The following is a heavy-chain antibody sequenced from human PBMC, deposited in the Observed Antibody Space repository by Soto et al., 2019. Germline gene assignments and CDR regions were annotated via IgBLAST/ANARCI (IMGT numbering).Heavy chain of an antibody. Sequence: EVQLVESGGGLVQPGGSLRLSCAASGFTFSSYWMHWVRQDPGKGLMWVSRINSGGRTTTYADSVKGRFTISRDNAKNTLYLQMNSLRAEDTAVYYCAVIDRDFRFDAWGQGTLVTVSS. CDR1: GFTFSSYW. CDR3: AVIDRDFRFDA. J-gene: IGHJ4*02. V-gene: IGHV3-74*03. CDR2: INSGGRTT. D-gene: IGHD3-16*02.